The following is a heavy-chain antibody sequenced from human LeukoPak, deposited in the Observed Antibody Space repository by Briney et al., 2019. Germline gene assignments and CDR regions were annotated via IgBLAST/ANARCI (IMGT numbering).Heavy chain of an antibody. CDR1: GVSFRSYA. CDR2: ISGSGGST. J-gene: IGHJ4*02. D-gene: IGHD2-2*01. V-gene: IGHV3-23*01. Sequence: GGSLRLSCAASGVSFRSYAMSWVRQAPGKGLEWVSAISGSGGSTYYADSVKGRLTLSTDNTKNTLYLQMNSLRAEDTAVYYCAKDLVHADIVVVPAASPLDYWGQGTLVTVSS. CDR3: AKDLVHADIVVVPAASPLDY.